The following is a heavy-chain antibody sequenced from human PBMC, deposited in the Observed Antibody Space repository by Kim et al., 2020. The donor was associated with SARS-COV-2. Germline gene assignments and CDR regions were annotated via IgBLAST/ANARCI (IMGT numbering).Heavy chain of an antibody. CDR3: ARDPYCSSTSCSDY. J-gene: IGHJ4*02. V-gene: IGHV7-4-1*02. D-gene: IGHD2-2*01. Sequence: YAPGFTGRFVFSLDTSVSTAYLQISSLKAEDTAVYYCARDPYCSSTSCSDYWGQGTLVTVSS.